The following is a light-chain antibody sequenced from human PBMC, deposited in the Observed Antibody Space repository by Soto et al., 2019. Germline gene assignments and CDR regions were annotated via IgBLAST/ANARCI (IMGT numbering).Light chain of an antibody. V-gene: IGLV2-18*01. Sequence: QSVLTQPPTVSGSTGQSVTISCTGTSTDCVNYNRVSWYKQPPDTAPKLMIYEASTRPSAVPDRCSGSKSGTTASLTISGLLAADEADDDFSLSTSKNTYVFGTGTTVTV. CDR2: EAS. CDR3: SLSTSKNTYV. J-gene: IGLJ1*01. CDR1: STDCVNYNR.